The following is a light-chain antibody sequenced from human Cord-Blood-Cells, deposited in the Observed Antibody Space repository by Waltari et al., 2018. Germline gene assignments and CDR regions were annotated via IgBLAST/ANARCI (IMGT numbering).Light chain of an antibody. CDR1: SSDVGGYNY. CDR2: EVS. CDR3: SSYAGSNNLV. J-gene: IGLJ2*01. V-gene: IGLV2-8*01. Sequence: SGSPGQSVTISCTGTSSDVGGYNYVSWYQQHPGKAPKLMIYEVSKRPSGVPDRFSGSKSGNTASLTVSGLQAEDEADYYCSSYAGSNNLVFGGGTKLTVL.